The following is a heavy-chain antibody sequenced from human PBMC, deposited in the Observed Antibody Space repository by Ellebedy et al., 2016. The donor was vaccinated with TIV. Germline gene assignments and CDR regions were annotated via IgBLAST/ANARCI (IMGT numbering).Heavy chain of an antibody. J-gene: IGHJ4*02. CDR2: ISGSGGST. CDR1: GSTFSSSA. CDR3: ARRGEGKRADY. D-gene: IGHD2-21*01. V-gene: IGHV3-23*01. Sequence: PGGSLRLSCAASGSTFSSSAMSWVRQAPGKALEWASVISGSGGSTYYADSVKGRFTISRDNSKNTLYLQMNSLRAEDTAMYDCARRGEGKRADYWGQGTLVTVSS.